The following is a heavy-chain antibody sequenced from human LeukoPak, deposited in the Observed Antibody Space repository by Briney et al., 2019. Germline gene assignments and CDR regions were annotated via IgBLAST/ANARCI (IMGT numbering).Heavy chain of an antibody. D-gene: IGHD3-10*01. CDR2: ISSSGNYI. CDR3: ARSRSSSPYDKNLNC. J-gene: IGHJ4*02. Sequence: PGGSLRLSCAASGFTFNSYTMSWVREAPGKGLEWVSSISSSGNYIYHADSVKGRFTISRDDAQNSVYLQMNSLKDEDTAVYYCARSRSSSPYDKNLNCWDQGTLVIVSS. CDR1: GFTFNSYT. V-gene: IGHV3-21*01.